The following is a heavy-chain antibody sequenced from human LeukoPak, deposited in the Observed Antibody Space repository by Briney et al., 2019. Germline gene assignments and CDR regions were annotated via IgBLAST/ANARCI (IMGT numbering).Heavy chain of an antibody. CDR2: ISYDGSNK. J-gene: IGHJ4*02. CDR3: AKPHFDY. CDR1: GFTFSSYA. Sequence: GGSLRLSCTASGFTFSSYAMHWVRQAPGKGLEWVAVISYDGSNKYYADSVKGRFTISRDNSKNTLYLQMNSLRAEDTAVYYCAKPHFDYWGQGTLVTVSS. V-gene: IGHV3-30*04.